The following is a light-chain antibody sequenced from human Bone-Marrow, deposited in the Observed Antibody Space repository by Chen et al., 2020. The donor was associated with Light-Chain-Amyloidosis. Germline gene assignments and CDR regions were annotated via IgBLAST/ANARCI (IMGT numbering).Light chain of an antibody. CDR3: GSNTITNELV. CDR1: SSDVGGDNH. J-gene: IGLJ1*01. V-gene: IGLV2-14*01. CDR2: AVT. Sequence: QSALTQPASVSGSPGQSITISCTGTSSDVGGDNHVSWHQQHPDKAPKLKIYAVTKPPSWVPDRFSGSKSDTTDSLTISGLQTEDESDDCCGSNTITNELVFGSGTRVTVL.